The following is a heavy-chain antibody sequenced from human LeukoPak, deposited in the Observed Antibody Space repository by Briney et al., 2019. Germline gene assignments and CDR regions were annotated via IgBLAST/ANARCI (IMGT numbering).Heavy chain of an antibody. J-gene: IGHJ4*02. D-gene: IGHD3-10*01. CDR2: MSYDGSNK. Sequence: GGSLRLSCAASGFSFSSYGMHWVRQAPGKGLEWVAGMSYDGSNKYYADSVKGRFTISRDNSKNTLYLQMNSLRAEDTAVYYCAKKYRVSGSGSPNFDYWGQGTLVTVSS. CDR1: GFSFSSYG. V-gene: IGHV3-30*18. CDR3: AKKYRVSGSGSPNFDY.